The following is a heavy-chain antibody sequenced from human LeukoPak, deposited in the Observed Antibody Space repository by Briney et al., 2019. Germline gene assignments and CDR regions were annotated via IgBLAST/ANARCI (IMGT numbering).Heavy chain of an antibody. CDR2: INQDGSVK. D-gene: IGHD6-13*01. J-gene: IGHJ4*02. Sequence: GGSLRLPCAASGFTFSTYWMSWVRQAPGKGLEWVANINQDGSVKYYMDSVKGRFTISRDNAKNSLYLQMNSLRADDTGVYYCAGADSGSWDFGRGAQGTLVIVSS. CDR3: AGADSGSWDFGR. CDR1: GFTFSTYW. V-gene: IGHV3-7*04.